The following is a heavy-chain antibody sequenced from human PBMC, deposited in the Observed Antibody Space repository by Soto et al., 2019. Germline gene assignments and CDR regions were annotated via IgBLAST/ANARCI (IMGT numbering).Heavy chain of an antibody. J-gene: IGHJ5*02. CDR2: INPNSGGT. CDR3: ARDYPANYYGSGSYLNWFDP. Sequence: QVQLVQSGAGVKKPGASVKVSCKASGYTFTGYYMHWVRQAPGQGLAWMGWINPNSGGTNYAQKFQGRVTMTRDTSISTAYMELSRLRSDDTAVYYCARDYPANYYGSGSYLNWFDPWGQGTLVTVSS. D-gene: IGHD3-10*01. V-gene: IGHV1-2*02. CDR1: GYTFTGYY.